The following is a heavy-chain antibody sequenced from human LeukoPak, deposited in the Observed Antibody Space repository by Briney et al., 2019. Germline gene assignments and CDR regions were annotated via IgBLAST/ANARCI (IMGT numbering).Heavy chain of an antibody. CDR1: GFTFRNHW. V-gene: IGHV3-74*03. Sequence: PGGPLRLSCAASGFTFRNHWMHWVRQTRGKGLVWVSRISSDGSSTTYADSVKGRFTISRDNAKNTLYLQMNNLRAEDTAMYYCARDQRVTGRPDIDYWGQGTLVIVSS. CDR3: ARDQRVTGRPDIDY. CDR2: ISSDGSST. D-gene: IGHD6-6*01. J-gene: IGHJ4*02.